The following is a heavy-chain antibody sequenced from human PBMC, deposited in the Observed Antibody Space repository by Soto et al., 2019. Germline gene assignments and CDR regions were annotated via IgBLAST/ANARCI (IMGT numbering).Heavy chain of an antibody. V-gene: IGHV3-23*01. CDR2: ISGSGGST. CDR1: GFTFSSYA. CDR3: AKDDAGYSPYYGMDV. J-gene: IGHJ6*02. D-gene: IGHD3-9*01. Sequence: PGGSLRLSCAASGFTFSSYAMSWVRQSPGKGLEWVSAISGSGGSTYYADSVKGRFTISRDNSKNTLYLQMNSLRAEDTAVYYCAKDDAGYSPYYGMDVWGQGTTVTVSS.